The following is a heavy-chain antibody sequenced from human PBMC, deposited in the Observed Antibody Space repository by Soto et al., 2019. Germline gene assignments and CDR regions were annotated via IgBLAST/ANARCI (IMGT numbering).Heavy chain of an antibody. V-gene: IGHV3-74*01. CDR3: ASGGSSLNFDS. D-gene: IGHD6-6*01. J-gene: IGHJ4*02. CDR2: INSDGSST. Sequence: GGSLRLSCAASGFTFRSYWMQWVRQAPGKGLVWVSWINSDGSSTSYADSVKGRFTISRDNAKNTLYLQMNSLRAEDTAVYYCASGGSSLNFDSWGQGTLITVSS. CDR1: GFTFRSYW.